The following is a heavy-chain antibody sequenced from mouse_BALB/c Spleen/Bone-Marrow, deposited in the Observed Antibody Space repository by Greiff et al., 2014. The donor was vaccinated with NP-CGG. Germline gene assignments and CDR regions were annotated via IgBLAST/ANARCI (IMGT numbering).Heavy chain of an antibody. J-gene: IGHJ4*01. Sequence: QVQLKESGAELARPGASVKLSCKASGYTFTSYWMQWVKQRPGQGLEWIGAIYPGDGDTRYTQKFRGKATLTADKSSNTAYMQLSSLTSEDSAVYFCASPYGNYDGMDYWGQGTSVTVSS. CDR1: GYTFTSYW. D-gene: IGHD2-1*01. CDR3: ASPYGNYDGMDY. CDR2: IYPGDGDT. V-gene: IGHV1-87*01.